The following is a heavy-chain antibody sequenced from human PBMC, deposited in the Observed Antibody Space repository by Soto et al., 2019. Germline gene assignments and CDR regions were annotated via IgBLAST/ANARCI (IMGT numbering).Heavy chain of an antibody. V-gene: IGHV1-18*01. J-gene: IGHJ6*02. CDR3: AREGELGYYSSGMDV. D-gene: IGHD7-27*01. CDR2: ISAYNGNT. CDR1: GYTFTSYG. Sequence: ASVKVSCKASGYTFTSYGISWVRQAPGQGLEWMGWISAYNGNTNYAQRLQGRVTMTTDTSTSTAYMELRSLRSDDTAVYYCAREGELGYYSSGMDVWGQGPTVTVSS.